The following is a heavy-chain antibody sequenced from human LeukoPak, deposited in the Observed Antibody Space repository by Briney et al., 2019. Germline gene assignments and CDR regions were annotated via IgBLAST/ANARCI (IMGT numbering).Heavy chain of an antibody. CDR2: INHNSGAA. CDR3: ARGRVDTAMVTCCYFDY. D-gene: IGHD5-18*01. J-gene: IGHJ4*03. CDR1: GSTFSGNN. V-gene: IGHV1-2*02. Sequence: GASVKLSCKSSGSTFSGNNMHWVRQDPRPGVGGLGWINHNSGAANKEHKFHGRVTITMDTSISTAYMELSRLRCGDTAVYYCARGRVDTAMVTCCYFDYWGQGTLVTVSS.